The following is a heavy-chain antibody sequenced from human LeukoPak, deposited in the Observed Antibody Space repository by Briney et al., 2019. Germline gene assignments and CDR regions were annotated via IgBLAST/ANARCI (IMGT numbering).Heavy chain of an antibody. CDR1: GGSISSYY. CDR3: ARDGYYDFWSGYNYYYYYMDV. V-gene: IGHV4-4*07. Sequence: SETLSLTCTVSGGSISSYYWSLIRQPAGKGLEWIGRIYTSGSTNYNPSLKSRVTMSVDTSKNQFSLKLSSVTAADTAVYYCARDGYYDFWSGYNYYYYYMDVWGKGTTVTVSS. D-gene: IGHD3-3*01. CDR2: IYTSGST. J-gene: IGHJ6*03.